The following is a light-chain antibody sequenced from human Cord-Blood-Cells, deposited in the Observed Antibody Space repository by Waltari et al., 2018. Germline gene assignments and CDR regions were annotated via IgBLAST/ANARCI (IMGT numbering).Light chain of an antibody. CDR1: SSDVGGYNY. J-gene: IGLJ3*02. CDR3: SSYTSSSTV. CDR2: DVS. Sequence: QSALTQPASVSGSPGQSITIPCTGTSSDVGGYNYVSWYQQHPGKAPKLMIYDVSNRPSGVSNRFSGTKSGNTASLTISGLQAEDEADYYCSSYTSSSTVFGGGTKQTFL. V-gene: IGLV2-14*01.